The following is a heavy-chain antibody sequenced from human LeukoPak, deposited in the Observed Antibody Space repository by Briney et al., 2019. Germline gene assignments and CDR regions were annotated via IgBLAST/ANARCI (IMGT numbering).Heavy chain of an antibody. Sequence: SETLSLTCTVSGGSISSYYWSWIRQPPGKGLGWIGYIYYSGSTNYSPSLKSRVTISVDTSKNQFSLKLSSVTAADTAVYYCARESYGPFDYWGQGTLVTVSS. CDR1: GGSISSYY. J-gene: IGHJ4*02. V-gene: IGHV4-59*01. D-gene: IGHD5-18*01. CDR3: ARESYGPFDY. CDR2: IYYSGST.